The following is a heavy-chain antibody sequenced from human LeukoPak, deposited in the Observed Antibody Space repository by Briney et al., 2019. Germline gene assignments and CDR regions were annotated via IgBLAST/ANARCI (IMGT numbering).Heavy chain of an antibody. CDR2: IWYDGSNK. Sequence: GGGMRLSCAASGFTFSSYGMHWVGQARGKGVEGVAVIWYDGSNKYYAGSVKGRFTISTDNSKNTLYLQMNSLRAEDTAVYYCARDGFRFITMVRGIDYWGQGTLVTVSS. V-gene: IGHV3-33*01. J-gene: IGHJ4*02. CDR1: GFTFSSYG. CDR3: ARDGFRFITMVRGIDY. D-gene: IGHD3-10*01.